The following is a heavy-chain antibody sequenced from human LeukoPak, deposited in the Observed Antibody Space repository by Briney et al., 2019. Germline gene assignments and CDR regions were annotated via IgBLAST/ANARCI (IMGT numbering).Heavy chain of an antibody. J-gene: IGHJ4*02. CDR2: ISGSSSNI. V-gene: IGHV3-11*05. D-gene: IGHD2-21*02. CDR3: ARESNGGDSYYFDA. CDR1: GFTFSDFY. Sequence: GGSLRLSCAASGFTFSDFYMSWIRQAPGKGLESVSYISGSSSNINYADSVKGRFTISRHNSKNTVYLQMNSLRPEDTAVYYCARESNGGDSYYFDAWGQGTLVTVSS.